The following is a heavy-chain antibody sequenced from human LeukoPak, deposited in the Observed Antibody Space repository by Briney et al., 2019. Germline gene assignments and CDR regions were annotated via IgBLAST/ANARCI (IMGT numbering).Heavy chain of an antibody. CDR3: ARVIGFGELSLGH. CDR1: GYTFTGYY. J-gene: IGHJ4*02. D-gene: IGHD3-10*01. CDR2: INPKSGGT. Sequence: ASVKVSCKAPGYTFTGYYMHWVRQAPGQGLEWMGWINPKSGGTNYAQKFQGRVTMTRDTSISTAYMELSRLRSDDTAVYFCARVIGFGELSLGHWGQGTLVTVSS. V-gene: IGHV1-2*02.